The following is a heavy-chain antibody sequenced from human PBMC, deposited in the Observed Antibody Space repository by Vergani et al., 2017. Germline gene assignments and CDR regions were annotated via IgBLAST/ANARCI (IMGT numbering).Heavy chain of an antibody. V-gene: IGHV3-49*03. J-gene: IGHJ3*02. CDR2: IRSMSYGGTT. CDR1: GFTFGDYA. D-gene: IGHD3-10*01. Sequence: EVQLVESGGGWVQPGRSLRLSCTASGFTFGDYAVSCFRQAPGKGLEWVGFIRSMSYGGTTEYAASVKGRFSISRDDSKNIAYLQMSSLKTEDTAVYYCARGMTIWGQGTMVSVSS. CDR3: ARGMTI.